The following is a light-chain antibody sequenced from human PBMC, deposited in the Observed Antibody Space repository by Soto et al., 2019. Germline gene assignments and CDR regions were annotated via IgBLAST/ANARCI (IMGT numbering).Light chain of an antibody. Sequence: DIQMTQSPSSLSASVGDRVTITCQASQNINNYLNWYQQKPGRAPKLLIYDASNLEAGVPSRFRGSGSGTEFTVTISRLQPEDIATYYCKQYENLPTFGQGKRLAIK. CDR3: KQYENLPT. V-gene: IGKV1-33*01. CDR1: QNINNY. CDR2: DAS. J-gene: IGKJ5*01.